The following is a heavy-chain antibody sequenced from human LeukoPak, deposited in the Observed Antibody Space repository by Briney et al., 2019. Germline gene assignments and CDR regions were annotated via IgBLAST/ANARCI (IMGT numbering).Heavy chain of an antibody. V-gene: IGHV3-74*01. CDR3: ARPDYYDSGGYYY. CDR1: GYTFSDYG. Sequence: GTSLRLSCTASGYTFSDYGMHWVRQAPGKGLVWVSLINSDGSSTNYADSVKGRFTISRDNAKNTLYLQMNSLRAEDTAVYYCARPDYYDSGGYYYWGQGTLVTVSS. D-gene: IGHD3-22*01. CDR2: INSDGSST. J-gene: IGHJ4*02.